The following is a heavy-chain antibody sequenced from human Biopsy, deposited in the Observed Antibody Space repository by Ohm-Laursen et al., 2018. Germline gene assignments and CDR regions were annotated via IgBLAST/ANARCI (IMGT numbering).Heavy chain of an antibody. D-gene: IGHD3-10*01. Sequence: SDTLSLTCTLSGDSITRAYWSWIRQSPGKGLERIGHVFDRGTTNYNHSARSRVTMTEDTSKKHFSLRITSVTAADTAIYYCAHGSGSYYEWDFWGRGILVTVSS. V-gene: IGHV4-59*08. J-gene: IGHJ4*02. CDR1: GDSITRAY. CDR2: VFDRGTT. CDR3: AHGSGSYYEWDF.